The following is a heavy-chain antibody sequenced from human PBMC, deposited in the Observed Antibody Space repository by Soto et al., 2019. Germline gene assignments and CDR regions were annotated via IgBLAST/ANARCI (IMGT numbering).Heavy chain of an antibody. J-gene: IGHJ4*02. CDR1: GFSFSNYA. CDR3: AKRDGYYLDF. D-gene: IGHD3-22*01. V-gene: IGHV3-23*01. CDR2: ISGSGAGT. Sequence: GGSLRLSCGVSGFSFSNYAMSWVRQAPGKGLEWVSAISGSGAGTYYADSVKGRFTVSRDNSKNTLYLQMSSLRVEDTAVYYCAKRDGYYLDFWGPGTLVTVSS.